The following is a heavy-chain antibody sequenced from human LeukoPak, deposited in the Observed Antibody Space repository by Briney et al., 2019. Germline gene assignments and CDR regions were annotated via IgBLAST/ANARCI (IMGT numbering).Heavy chain of an antibody. D-gene: IGHD6-19*01. CDR1: GGSISSGGYY. CDR3: ARIAVAGAFDY. V-gene: IGHV4-31*03. J-gene: IGHJ4*02. CDR2: LYYTGTT. Sequence: PSQTLSLTCTVSGGSISSGGYYWSWIRQHPGKGLEWIGYLYYTGTTYYNPSLKSRIIISVDTSKTQFSLKLSSVTAADTAVYYCARIAVAGAFDYWGQGTLVTVSS.